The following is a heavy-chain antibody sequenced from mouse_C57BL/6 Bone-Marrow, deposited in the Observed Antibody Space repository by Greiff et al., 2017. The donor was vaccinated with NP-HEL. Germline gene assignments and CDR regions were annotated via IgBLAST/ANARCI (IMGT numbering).Heavy chain of an antibody. CDR3: ARDQNYGSRDAMDY. CDR2: ISDGGSYT. J-gene: IGHJ4*01. D-gene: IGHD1-1*01. V-gene: IGHV5-4*01. CDR1: GFTFSSYA. Sequence: VQLVESGGGLVKPGGSLKLSCAASGFTFSSYAMSWVRQTPEKRLEWVATISDGGSYTYYPDNVKGRFTISRDNAKNNLYLQMSHLKSEDTAMYYCARDQNYGSRDAMDYWGQGTSVTVSS.